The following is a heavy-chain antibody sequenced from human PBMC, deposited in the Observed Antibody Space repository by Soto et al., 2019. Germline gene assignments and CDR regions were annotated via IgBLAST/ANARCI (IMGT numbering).Heavy chain of an antibody. CDR3: AKDLPQAYYYYYGMDV. Sequence: XSLRLAFAASGFTFSSYAMSWVPQAPGKGLEWVSAISGSGGSTYYADSVKGRFTISRDNSKNTLYLQMNSLRAEDTAVYYCAKDLPQAYYYYYGMDVWGQGTTVTVSS. V-gene: IGHV3-23*01. CDR1: GFTFSSYA. J-gene: IGHJ6*02. CDR2: ISGSGGST.